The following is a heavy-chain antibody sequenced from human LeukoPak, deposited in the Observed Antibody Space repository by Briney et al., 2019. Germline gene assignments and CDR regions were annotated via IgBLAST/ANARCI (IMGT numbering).Heavy chain of an antibody. J-gene: IGHJ4*02. V-gene: IGHV4-34*01. CDR3: ARGPYYDSSGYYPITHSRWGVKFDY. CDR1: GGSFSGYY. Sequence: SETLSLTCAVYGGSFSGYYWSWIRQPPGKGVEWIGEINHSGSTNYNPSLKSRVTISVDTSKNQFSLKLSSVTAADTAVYYCARGPYYDSSGYYPITHSRWGVKFDYWGQGTLVTVSS. CDR2: INHSGST. D-gene: IGHD3-22*01.